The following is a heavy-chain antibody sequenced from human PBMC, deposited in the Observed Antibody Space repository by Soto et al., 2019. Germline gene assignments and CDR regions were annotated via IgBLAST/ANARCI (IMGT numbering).Heavy chain of an antibody. Sequence: PGGPLRLSCAASGFTFSGSAMHWVRQASGKGLEWVGRIRSKANSYATAYAASVKGRFTISRDDSKNTLYLQMNSLKTEDTAVYYCTRQVRCSSTSCYSRPFDPWGQGTLVTVSS. V-gene: IGHV3-73*01. CDR1: GFTFSGSA. CDR3: TRQVRCSSTSCYSRPFDP. D-gene: IGHD2-2*01. J-gene: IGHJ5*02. CDR2: IRSKANSYAT.